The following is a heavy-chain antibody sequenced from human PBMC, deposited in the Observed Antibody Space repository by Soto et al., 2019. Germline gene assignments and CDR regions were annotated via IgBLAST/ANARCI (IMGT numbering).Heavy chain of an antibody. CDR1: GFTFSSYS. D-gene: IGHD6-13*01. J-gene: IGHJ4*02. Sequence: PGGSLRLSCAASGFTFSSYSMNWVRQAPGKGLEWVSSISSSSSYIYYADSVKGRFTISRDNAKNSLYLQMNSLRAEDTAVDYCARDPAAAENDWGQGTLVTVSS. CDR2: ISSSSSYI. CDR3: ARDPAAAEND. V-gene: IGHV3-21*01.